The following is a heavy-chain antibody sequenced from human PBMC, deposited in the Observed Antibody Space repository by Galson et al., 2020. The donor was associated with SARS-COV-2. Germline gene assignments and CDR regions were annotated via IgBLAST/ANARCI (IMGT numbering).Heavy chain of an antibody. CDR3: AWGGSQCSSDTCPLYYDYDYGLDV. CDR1: GGTFSSYV. CDR2: IVPTFGTS. Sequence: SVKVPCKASGGTFSSYVISWVRQAPGQGLEWMGGIVPTFGTSNYAQNFQGKVTITADSSTSTAYLELNSLRSDDTAVYFCAWGGSQCSSDTCPLYYDYDYGLDVWCQGTSVAVAS. V-gene: IGHV1-69*13. D-gene: IGHD1-26*01. J-gene: IGHJ6*02.